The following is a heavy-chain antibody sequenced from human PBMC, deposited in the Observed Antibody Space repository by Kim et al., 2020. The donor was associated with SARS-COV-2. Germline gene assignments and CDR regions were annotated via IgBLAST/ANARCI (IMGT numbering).Heavy chain of an antibody. J-gene: IGHJ4*02. CDR2: ISSTGSII. Sequence: GGSLRLSCAASGFTFSSYAMTWVRQAPGKGLEWVSFISSTGSIIYYADSVEGRFTISRDNAKNSVSLQMNSLRDEDTAMYNCASRGYYIDFWGQGTLDT. V-gene: IGHV3-48*02. D-gene: IGHD6-13*01. CDR3: ASRGYYIDF. CDR1: GFTFSSYA.